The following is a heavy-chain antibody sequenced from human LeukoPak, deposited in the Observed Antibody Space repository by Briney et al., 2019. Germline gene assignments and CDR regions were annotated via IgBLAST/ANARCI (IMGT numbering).Heavy chain of an antibody. CDR2: IYYSGST. Sequence: SETLSLTCTVSGGSISSSGYYWGWLRQPPGTGLEWLASIYYSGSTYCNPSLKSRVTISVDTSKNQLSLKLSSLTAADTAVYYCARHEYSGSYYGLSWFDPWGQGTLVTVSS. CDR1: GGSISSSGYY. V-gene: IGHV4-39*01. J-gene: IGHJ5*02. D-gene: IGHD1-26*01. CDR3: ARHEYSGSYYGLSWFDP.